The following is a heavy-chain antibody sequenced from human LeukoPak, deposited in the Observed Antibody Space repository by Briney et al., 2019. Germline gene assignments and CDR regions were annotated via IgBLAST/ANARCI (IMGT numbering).Heavy chain of an antibody. J-gene: IGHJ4*02. V-gene: IGHV3-33*06. CDR3: AKVATTVREYYFDY. Sequence: PGGSLRLSCAASGFTFSSYGMHWVRQAPGKGLEWVAVIWYDGSNKYYADSVKGRFTISRDNSKNTLYLQMNSLRAEDTAVYYCAKVATTVREYYFDYWGQGTLVTVSS. CDR1: GFTFSSYG. D-gene: IGHD3-10*01. CDR2: IWYDGSNK.